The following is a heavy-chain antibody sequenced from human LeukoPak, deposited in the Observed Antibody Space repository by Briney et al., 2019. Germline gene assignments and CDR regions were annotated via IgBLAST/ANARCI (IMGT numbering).Heavy chain of an antibody. J-gene: IGHJ3*02. CDR1: GYTFTSYG. D-gene: IGHD1-26*01. Sequence: ASVKVSCKASGYTFTSYGISWVRQAPGQGLEWMGWISAYNGNTNYAQKLQGRVTVTTDTSTSTAYMELRSLRSDDTAVYYCARDRPWYSGSRDDAFDIWGQGTMVTVSS. CDR2: ISAYNGNT. CDR3: ARDRPWYSGSRDDAFDI. V-gene: IGHV1-18*01.